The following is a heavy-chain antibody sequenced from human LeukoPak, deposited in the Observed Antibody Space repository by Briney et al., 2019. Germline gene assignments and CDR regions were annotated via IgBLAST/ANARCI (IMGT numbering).Heavy chain of an antibody. J-gene: IGHJ4*02. CDR1: GGSINRGDYY. V-gene: IGHV4-30-4*01. Sequence: SETLSLTCTVSGGSINRGDYYWSWIRQPPGKGLEWIGYIYYSGSTYYNPSLKSRVTISVDTSKNQFSLKLTSVTAADTAVYYCARALYSMTTVTTEYWFDYWGQGTLVTVSS. D-gene: IGHD4-17*01. CDR2: IYYSGST. CDR3: ARALYSMTTVTTEYWFDY.